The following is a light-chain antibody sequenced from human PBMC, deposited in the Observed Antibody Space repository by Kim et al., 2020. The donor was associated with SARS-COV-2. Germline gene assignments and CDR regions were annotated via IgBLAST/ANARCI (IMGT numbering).Light chain of an antibody. CDR2: GAS. Sequence: PPGERATLSCRARQSVSSHLAWYQQKPGQAPRLLIYGASTRATGIPARFSGSGSGTEFTLTISSLQSEDFAVYYCQQYNNWPPWTFGQGTKVDIK. V-gene: IGKV3-15*01. CDR3: QQYNNWPPWT. J-gene: IGKJ1*01. CDR1: QSVSSH.